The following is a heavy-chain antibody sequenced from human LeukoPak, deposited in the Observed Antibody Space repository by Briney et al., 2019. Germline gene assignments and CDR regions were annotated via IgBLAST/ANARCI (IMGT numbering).Heavy chain of an antibody. Sequence: SETLSLTCTVSGYSISSGYYWGWIRQPPGKGLEWIGSIYHSGSTYYNPSLKSRVTISVDTSKNQFSLKLSSVTAADTAVYYCARRDSSSYDNWFDPWGQGTLVTVSS. J-gene: IGHJ5*02. D-gene: IGHD6-13*01. CDR2: IYHSGST. V-gene: IGHV4-38-2*02. CDR3: ARRDSSSYDNWFDP. CDR1: GYSISSGYY.